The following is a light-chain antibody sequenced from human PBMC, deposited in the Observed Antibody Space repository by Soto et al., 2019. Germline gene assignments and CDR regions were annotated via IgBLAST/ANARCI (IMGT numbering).Light chain of an antibody. J-gene: IGKJ4*01. CDR2: AAS. V-gene: IGKV3D-11*02. Sequence: ETVMTQSPVTLSVSPGDTATLSCRASQRVSSHLAWYQRKPGQAPRLLIYAASTRATGIPVRFSGSGSETDFTLTISSLEPEDFAVYYCPPRSDSHPVALTFGGRTKVDLK. CDR1: QRVSSH. CDR3: PPRSDSHPVALT.